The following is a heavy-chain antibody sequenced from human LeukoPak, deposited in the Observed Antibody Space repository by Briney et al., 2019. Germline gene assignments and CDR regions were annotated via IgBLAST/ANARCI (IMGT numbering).Heavy chain of an antibody. D-gene: IGHD2-2*01. CDR3: ARDPGVVVVPAALRWFDP. V-gene: IGHV1-18*01. J-gene: IGHJ5*02. CDR1: GYTFTSYG. CDR2: ISAHNGST. Sequence: GASVKVSCKASGYTFTSYGISWVRQAPGQGLEWMGWISAHNGSTNYAQKLQGRVTMTTDTSTSTAYMELRSLRSDDTAVYYCARDPGVVVVPAALRWFDPWGQGTLVTVSS.